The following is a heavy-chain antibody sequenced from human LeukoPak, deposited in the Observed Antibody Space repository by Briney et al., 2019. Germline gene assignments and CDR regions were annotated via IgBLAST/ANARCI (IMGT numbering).Heavy chain of an antibody. CDR1: GFTFSNYW. J-gene: IGHJ4*02. D-gene: IGHD6-25*01. Sequence: PGGSLRLSCAASGFTFSNYWMHWVRQAPGKGLVWVSRISSDGSSTSYADSVKGRFTISRDNAKNTLYLQMNSLRAEDTAVYYCARDGRYSDYDFDYWGLGTLVTVSS. CDR3: ARDGRYSDYDFDY. V-gene: IGHV3-74*01. CDR2: ISSDGSST.